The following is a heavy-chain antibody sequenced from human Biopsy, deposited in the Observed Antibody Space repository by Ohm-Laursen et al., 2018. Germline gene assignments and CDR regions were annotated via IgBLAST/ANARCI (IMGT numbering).Heavy chain of an antibody. V-gene: IGHV4-31*03. J-gene: IGHJ4*02. D-gene: IGHD5-12*01. Sequence: TLSLTCTVSGVSINGGRYYWNWIRHHPGKGVERIGNIFYSANTYYNPSLKSRATISVDTSKNQFSLKLSSVNAADTAVYYCARLGSGDYFPTFFDFWGQGALVTVSS. CDR1: GVSINGGRYY. CDR3: ARLGSGDYFPTFFDF. CDR2: IFYSANT.